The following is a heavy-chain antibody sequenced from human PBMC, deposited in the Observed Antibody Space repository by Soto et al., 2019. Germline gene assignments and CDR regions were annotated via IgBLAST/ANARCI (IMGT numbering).Heavy chain of an antibody. V-gene: IGHV3-30-3*01. CDR3: ARAGLGLYGPNAVVPAATYYYYGMDV. D-gene: IGHD2-2*01. CDR2: ISYDGSNK. CDR1: GFTFRSYA. Sequence: GGSLRLSCAASGFTFRSYAMHWVRQAPGKGLEWVAVISYDGSNKYYADSVKGRFTISRDNSKNTLYLQMNSLRAEDTAVYYCARAGLGLYGPNAVVPAATYYYYGMDVWGQGTTVTVSS. J-gene: IGHJ6*02.